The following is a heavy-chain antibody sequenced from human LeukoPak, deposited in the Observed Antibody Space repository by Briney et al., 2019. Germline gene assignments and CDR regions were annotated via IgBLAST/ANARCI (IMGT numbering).Heavy chain of an antibody. CDR2: INHSGST. D-gene: IGHD2-15*01. CDR1: GFTFSSYA. Sequence: GSLRLSCAASGFTFSSYAMSWVRQAPGKGLEWIGEINHSGSTNYNPSLKSRVTISVGTSKNQFPLKLSSVTAADTAMYYCASLSRYCSGGSCYPWGQGTLVTVSS. J-gene: IGHJ5*02. CDR3: ASLSRYCSGGSCYP. V-gene: IGHV4-34*01.